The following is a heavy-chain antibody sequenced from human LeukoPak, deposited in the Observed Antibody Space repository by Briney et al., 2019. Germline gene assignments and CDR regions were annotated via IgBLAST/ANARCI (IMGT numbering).Heavy chain of an antibody. CDR2: TSGSGGTT. CDR3: AKDLAPNRDIVVVVAQ. Sequence: GGSLRLSCVASGFTFSTYAMTWVRQAPGKGLEWVSGTSGSGGTTFYADSVKGRFTISRDNSKNTLYLQMNSLRAEDTAVYYCAKDLAPNRDIVVVVAQWGQGTLVTVSS. V-gene: IGHV3-23*01. CDR1: GFTFSTYA. D-gene: IGHD2-15*01. J-gene: IGHJ4*02.